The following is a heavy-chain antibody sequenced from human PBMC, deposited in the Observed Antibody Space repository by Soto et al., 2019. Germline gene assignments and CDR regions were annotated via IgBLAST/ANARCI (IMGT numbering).Heavy chain of an antibody. CDR2: ISSSSSYI. D-gene: IGHD6-6*01. V-gene: IGHV3-21*01. CDR3: ALPLKGYSSSSDY. CDR1: GFTFSSYS. Sequence: GESLKISCAASGFTFSSYSMNWVRQAPGKGLEWVSSISSSSSYIYYADSVKGRFTISRDNAKNSLYLQMNSLRAEDTAVYYCALPLKGYSSSSDYWGQGTLVTVSS. J-gene: IGHJ4*02.